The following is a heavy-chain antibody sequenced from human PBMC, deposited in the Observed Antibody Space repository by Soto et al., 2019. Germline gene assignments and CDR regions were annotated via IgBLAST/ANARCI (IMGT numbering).Heavy chain of an antibody. V-gene: IGHV3-23*01. CDR1: GFTFSVYA. J-gene: IGHJ6*02. Sequence: GGSPRLSSAATGFTFSVYAMTWVRQAPGKGLEWVSAISGSGGSTYYADSVKGRFTISRDNSKNTLYLQMNSLRAEDTAVYYCAKAIAVEYYYYGMDVWGQGTTVTVSS. CDR3: AKAIAVEYYYYGMDV. CDR2: ISGSGGST. D-gene: IGHD2-21*01.